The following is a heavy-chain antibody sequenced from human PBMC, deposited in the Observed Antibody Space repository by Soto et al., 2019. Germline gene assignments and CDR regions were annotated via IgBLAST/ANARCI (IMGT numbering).Heavy chain of an antibody. J-gene: IGHJ3*02. D-gene: IGHD3-3*01. CDR2: IYYSGST. Sequence: SETLSLTCTVSGGSISSGGYYWSWIRQHPGKGLEWIGYIYYSGSTYYNPSLKSRVTISVDTSKNQFSLKLSSVTAADTAVYYCARDIGEMEYYAFDIWGQGTMVTVSS. V-gene: IGHV4-31*03. CDR3: ARDIGEMEYYAFDI. CDR1: GGSISSGGYY.